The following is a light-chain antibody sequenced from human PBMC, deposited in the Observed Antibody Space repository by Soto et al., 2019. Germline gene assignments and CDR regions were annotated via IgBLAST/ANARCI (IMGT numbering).Light chain of an antibody. CDR3: QQYGSSPPGLT. CDR2: GAS. Sequence: EIVLTQSPGTLSLSPGERATLSCRASQSVSSSYLAWYQLKPGQAPRLLIYGASSRATGIPDRFSGSGSGTDFTLTISRLEPEDFAVYYCQQYGSSPPGLTFGGGTKVEIK. V-gene: IGKV3-20*01. J-gene: IGKJ4*01. CDR1: QSVSSSY.